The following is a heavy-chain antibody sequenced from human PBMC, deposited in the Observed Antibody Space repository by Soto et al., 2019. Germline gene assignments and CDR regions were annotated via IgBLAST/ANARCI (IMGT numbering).Heavy chain of an antibody. D-gene: IGHD2-15*01. V-gene: IGHV3-49*04. CDR3: ARSLLNGMDV. CDR1: GFTFGDYA. J-gene: IGHJ6*02. Sequence: PGGSLRLSCTPSGFTFGDYAMNWVRQAPGKGLEWVGFIRSKAYGGTPEYAASVKGRFTISGDDSKSIAYLQMNSLKTEDTAVYYCARSLLNGMDVWGQGTTVTVSS. CDR2: IRSKAYGGTP.